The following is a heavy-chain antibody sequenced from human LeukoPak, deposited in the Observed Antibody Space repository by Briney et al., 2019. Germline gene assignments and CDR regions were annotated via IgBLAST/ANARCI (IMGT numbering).Heavy chain of an antibody. D-gene: IGHD3-9*01. J-gene: IGHJ4*02. V-gene: IGHV1-3*03. CDR2: INAGNGDT. CDR3: ARDPLQYHDLLTGSQPQYYFDF. Sequence: GASVKVSCKASGYTFTNYAIHWVRQAPGQRLEWMGWINAGNGDTKYSQEFQDRVTITRDTSANTAYMQLSSLRPEDMAVYYCARDPLQYHDLLTGSQPQYYFDFWGQGTLVTVSS. CDR1: GYTFTNYA.